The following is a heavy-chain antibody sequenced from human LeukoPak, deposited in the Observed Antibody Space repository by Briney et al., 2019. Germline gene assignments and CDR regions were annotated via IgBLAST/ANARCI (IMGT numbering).Heavy chain of an antibody. J-gene: IGHJ4*02. Sequence: SETLSLTCTVSGGSISISRYYWGWIRQPPGKGLEWIGTIYYSGSTYYNPSLKSRVTISVDTSKNQFSLNLSSVTAADTAVYYCARRDGGYVGWGQGTLVTVSS. CDR1: GGSISISRYY. CDR2: IYYSGST. CDR3: ARRDGGYVG. V-gene: IGHV4-39*01. D-gene: IGHD5-12*01.